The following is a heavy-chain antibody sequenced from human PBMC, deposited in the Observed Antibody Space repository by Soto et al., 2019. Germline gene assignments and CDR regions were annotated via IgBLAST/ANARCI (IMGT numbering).Heavy chain of an antibody. J-gene: IGHJ4*02. V-gene: IGHV4-61*05. CDR3: ARGRSHEWELLVQYFDY. CDR2: VYYSGST. CDR1: GYSISSGYY. Sequence: SETLSLTCAVSGYSISSGYYWGWIRQPPGKGLEWVAYVYYSGSTNYNPSLGSRVTISVDKSKNQFSLKMTSVTDADTAVYYCARGRSHEWELLVQYFDYWGQGTLVT. D-gene: IGHD1-26*01.